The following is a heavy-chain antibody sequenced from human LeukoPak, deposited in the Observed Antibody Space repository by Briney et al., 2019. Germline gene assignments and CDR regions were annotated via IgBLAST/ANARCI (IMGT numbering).Heavy chain of an antibody. V-gene: IGHV3-66*01. Sequence: GGSLRLSCAAAGFRVRDNHMYWVRQAPGKGLEWVSVIYNGDGTGYADSVKGRFTISRDNSQNTVSLQMDSLRVGDTAVYFCVRNLRYCSDGSCSPWGQGTLVTVSS. J-gene: IGHJ4*02. CDR2: IYNGDGT. D-gene: IGHD2-15*01. CDR1: GFRVRDNH. CDR3: VRNLRYCSDGSCSP.